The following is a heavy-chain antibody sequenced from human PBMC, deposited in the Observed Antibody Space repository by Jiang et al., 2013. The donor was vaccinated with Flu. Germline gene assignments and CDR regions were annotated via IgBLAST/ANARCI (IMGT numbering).Heavy chain of an antibody. CDR1: GFTFTSSA. V-gene: IGHV1-58*01. D-gene: IGHD4-17*01. CDR2: IVVGSGNT. J-gene: IGHJ2*01. Sequence: EVKKPGTSVKVSCKASGFTFTSSAVQWVRQARGQRLEWIGWIVVGSGNTNYAQKFQERVTITRDMSTSTAYMELSSLRSEDTAVYYCAADRGDYGEGNFDLWGRGTLVTVSS. CDR3: AADRGDYGEGNFDL.